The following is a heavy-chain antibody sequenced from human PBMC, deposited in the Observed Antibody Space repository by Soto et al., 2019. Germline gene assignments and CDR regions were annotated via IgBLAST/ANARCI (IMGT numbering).Heavy chain of an antibody. CDR1: GGTFSSYT. J-gene: IGHJ4*02. CDR3: AIPAAGRARYDY. CDR2: IIPILGIA. Sequence: SVKVSCKASGGTFSSYTISWVRQAPGQGLEWMGRIIPILGIANYAQKFQGRVTITADKSTSTAYMELSSLRSEDTAVYYCAIPAAGRARYDYWGQGTQVTVSS. D-gene: IGHD6-13*01. V-gene: IGHV1-69*02.